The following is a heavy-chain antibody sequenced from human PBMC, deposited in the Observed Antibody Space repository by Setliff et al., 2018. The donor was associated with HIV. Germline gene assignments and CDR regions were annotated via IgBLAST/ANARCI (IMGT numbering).Heavy chain of an antibody. J-gene: IGHJ4*02. CDR2: VYYSGST. Sequence: SETLSLTCAVYGGSFSGYYWGWIRQPPGKGPEWIGTVYYSGSTYYNPSLKSRVTISVDTSENQFSLKLSSVTAADTAVYYYARDGYSSSWYVISGSFDYWGQGILVTVSS. CDR1: GGSFSGYY. D-gene: IGHD6-13*01. CDR3: ARDGYSSSWYVISGSFDY. V-gene: IGHV4-34*01.